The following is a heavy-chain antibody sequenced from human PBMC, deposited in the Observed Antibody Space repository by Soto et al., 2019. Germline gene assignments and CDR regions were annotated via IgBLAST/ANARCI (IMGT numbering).Heavy chain of an antibody. CDR1: GLTFSSYS. D-gene: IGHD3-3*01. Sequence: EVQLVESGGCLVKPGGSLRLSCAASGLTFSSYSMNWVRQAPGKGLEWGSSISGSSRHIYYADSVKGRFTISRDNAKNSLYLEMNSLRAEDTAVYYWARVLSPYDFWRGYYYLDYWGQGTLVTVSS. V-gene: IGHV3-21*01. CDR3: ARVLSPYDFWRGYYYLDY. CDR2: ISGSSRHI. J-gene: IGHJ4*02.